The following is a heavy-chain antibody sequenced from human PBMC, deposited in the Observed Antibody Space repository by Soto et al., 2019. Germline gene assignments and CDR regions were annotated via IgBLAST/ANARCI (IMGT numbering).Heavy chain of an antibody. D-gene: IGHD3-22*01. CDR3: ARGPPITMIVVVIPWFDP. J-gene: IGHJ5*02. Sequence: GGSLRLSCAASGFTFSDYYMSWIRQAPGKGLEWVSYISSSGSTIYYADSVKGRFTISRDNAKNSLYLQMNSLRAEDTAVYYCARGPPITMIVVVIPWFDPWGQGTMVTVYS. CDR2: ISSSGSTI. V-gene: IGHV3-11*01. CDR1: GFTFSDYY.